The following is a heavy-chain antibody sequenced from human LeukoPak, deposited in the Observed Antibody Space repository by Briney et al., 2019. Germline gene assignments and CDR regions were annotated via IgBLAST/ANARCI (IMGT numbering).Heavy chain of an antibody. CDR3: ARATLKLGIDY. J-gene: IGHJ4*02. CDR2: IFYGGST. D-gene: IGHD7-27*01. Sequence: SETLSLTCTVSGGSISSGGYYWSWIRQHPGKGLEWIGYIFYGGSTYYNPPLKSRVTISVDTSTNQFSLNLSSVTAADTAVYYCARATLKLGIDYWGQGTLVTVSS. CDR1: GGSISSGGYY. V-gene: IGHV4-31*03.